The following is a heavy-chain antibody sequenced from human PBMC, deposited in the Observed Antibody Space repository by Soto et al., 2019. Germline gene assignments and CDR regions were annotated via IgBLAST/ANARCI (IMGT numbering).Heavy chain of an antibody. CDR3: ARERRYYNNITCFYFDT. V-gene: IGHV3-72*01. CDR1: GFTFSDHY. J-gene: IGHJ4*02. Sequence: EVQVVESGGGLVQPGGSLRLSCAASGFTFSDHYMDWVRQAPGKGLEWVGRIRNKANNYATEYAASVKGRFTISRDDSKNSLYLQMNSLETEDTAVYSCARERRYYNNITCFYFDTWGQGTLVTVSS. D-gene: IGHD3-10*01. CDR2: IRNKANNYAT.